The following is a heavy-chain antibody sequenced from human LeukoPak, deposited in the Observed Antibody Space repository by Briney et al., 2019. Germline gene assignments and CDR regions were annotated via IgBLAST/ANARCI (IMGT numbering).Heavy chain of an antibody. J-gene: IGHJ4*02. CDR3: ARGGGDVYNVFDY. D-gene: IGHD5-24*01. CDR2: IYYSGST. V-gene: IGHV4-31*03. Sequence: SGTLSLTCTVSGGSISSGGYYWSWIRQHPGKGLEWIGYIYYSGSTYYNPSLKSRVTISVDTSKNQFSLKLSSVSAADTAVYYCARGGGDVYNVFDYWGQGTLVTVSS. CDR1: GGSISSGGYY.